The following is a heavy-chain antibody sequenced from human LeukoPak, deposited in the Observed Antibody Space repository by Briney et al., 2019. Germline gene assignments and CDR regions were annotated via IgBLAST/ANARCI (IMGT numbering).Heavy chain of an antibody. J-gene: IGHJ4*02. CDR3: VRTPPNWGADY. Sequence: ASVKVSCKASGYTFTSYDINWLRQATGQGLEWMGWMSPNSGITGYAQKFQGRVTMTRNTAISTAYMELSSRRSEDTAVYYCVRTPPNWGADYWGQGTLVTVSS. D-gene: IGHD7-27*01. CDR2: MSPNSGIT. V-gene: IGHV1-8*01. CDR1: GYTFTSYD.